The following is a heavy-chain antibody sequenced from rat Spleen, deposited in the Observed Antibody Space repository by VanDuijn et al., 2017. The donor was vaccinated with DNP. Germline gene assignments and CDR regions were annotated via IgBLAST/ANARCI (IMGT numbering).Heavy chain of an antibody. D-gene: IGHD4-3*01. V-gene: IGHV5-7*01. J-gene: IGHJ2*01. Sequence: EVHLVESGGSLVQPGRSLKLSCAASGFTFSDFNMAWVRQAPKKGLEWVATIFYDGSTTYYGDSVKGRFTISRDDAKNTLYLRMDSLRSEDTATYYCATHGFGYFDYWGQGVVVTVSS. CDR1: GFTFSDFN. CDR2: IFYDGSTT. CDR3: ATHGFGYFDY.